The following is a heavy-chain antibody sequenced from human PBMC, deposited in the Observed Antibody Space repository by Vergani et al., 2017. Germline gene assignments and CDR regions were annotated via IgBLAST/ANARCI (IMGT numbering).Heavy chain of an antibody. CDR2: IRYDGSNK. D-gene: IGHD3-22*01. CDR3: WFYESSSYNRVDAFDI. CDR1: GFTFSSYG. Sequence: QVQLVESGGGVVQPGGSLRLSCAASGFTFSSYGMHWVRQAPGKGLEWVAFIRYDGSNKYYADSVKGRFTISRDNSKNTLYLQMNSLRAEDTAVYYCWFYESSSYNRVDAFDIWGQGTMVTVSS. V-gene: IGHV3-30*02. J-gene: IGHJ3*02.